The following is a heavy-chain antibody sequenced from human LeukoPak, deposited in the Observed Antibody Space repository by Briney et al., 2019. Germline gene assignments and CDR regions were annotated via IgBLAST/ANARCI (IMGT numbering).Heavy chain of an antibody. CDR2: IYYSGKT. D-gene: IGHD1-14*01. J-gene: IGHJ3*02. CDR1: GGPISSYY. CDR3: AIGTGDAFDI. Sequence: SETLSLTCTVSGGPISSYYWKWIREPPGKGLEWIGYIYYSGKTNYNPSLKSPVTISGDTSKNQFSLKLSSATAADTAGYYCAIGTGDAFDIWGQGTMVTVSS. V-gene: IGHV4-59*01.